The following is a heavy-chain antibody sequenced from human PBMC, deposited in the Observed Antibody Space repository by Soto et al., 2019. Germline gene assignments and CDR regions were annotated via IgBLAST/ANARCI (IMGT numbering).Heavy chain of an antibody. J-gene: IGHJ4*02. V-gene: IGHV1-18*04. CDR1: GYTFTKYH. CDR2: ISPNNGNP. CDR3: ARDLGITIFGVGPRDY. D-gene: IGHD3-3*01. Sequence: GASVKVSCKASGYTFTKYHLHSVRPAPGQGLEWMGRISPNNGNPTYAQKLQGRVTMTTDTSTSTAYMELRSLRSDDTAVYYCARDLGITIFGVGPRDYWGQGTLVTVSS.